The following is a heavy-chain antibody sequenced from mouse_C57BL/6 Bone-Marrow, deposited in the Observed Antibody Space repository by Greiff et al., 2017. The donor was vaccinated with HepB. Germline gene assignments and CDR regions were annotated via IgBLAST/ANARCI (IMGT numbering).Heavy chain of an antibody. CDR2: IYPGNSDT. CDR3: TIYYYGSSYGFAY. J-gene: IGHJ3*01. Sequence: VQLQQSGTVLARPGASVKMSCKTSGYTFTSYWMHWVKQRPGQGLEWIGAIYPGNSDTSYNQKFKGKAKLTAVTSASTAYMELSSLTNEDSAVYYCTIYYYGSSYGFAYWGQGTLVTVSA. V-gene: IGHV1-5*01. D-gene: IGHD1-1*01. CDR1: GYTFTSYW.